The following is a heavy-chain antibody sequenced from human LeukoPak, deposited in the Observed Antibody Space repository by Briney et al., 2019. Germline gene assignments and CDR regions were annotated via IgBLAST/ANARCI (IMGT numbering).Heavy chain of an antibody. J-gene: IGHJ4*02. Sequence: PGLEWMGWINPNSGGTNYAQKFQGRVTMTRDTSISTAYMELSRLRSDDTAVYYCARGMVDYWGQGTLVTVSS. CDR3: ARGMVDY. CDR2: INPNSGGT. V-gene: IGHV1-2*02. D-gene: IGHD5-24*01.